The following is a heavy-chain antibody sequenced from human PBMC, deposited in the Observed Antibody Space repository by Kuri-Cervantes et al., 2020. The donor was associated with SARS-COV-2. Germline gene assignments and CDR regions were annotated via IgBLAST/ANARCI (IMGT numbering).Heavy chain of an antibody. V-gene: IGHV3-33*08. CDR2: IWYDGKSE. D-gene: IGHD3-16*01. CDR1: GFTFSNYA. CDR3: ARGAANYYMDV. Sequence: GGSLRLSCVASGFTFSNYAIHWVRQAPGRGLEWVAVIWYDGKSEYYAGSVKGRFTISRDNSRNTVLLQMNILRAEDTAIYYCARGAANYYMDVWGTGTTVTVSS. J-gene: IGHJ6*03.